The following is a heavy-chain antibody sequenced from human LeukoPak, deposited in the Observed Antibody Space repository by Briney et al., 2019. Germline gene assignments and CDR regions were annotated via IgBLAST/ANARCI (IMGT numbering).Heavy chain of an antibody. V-gene: IGHV4-34*01. D-gene: IGHD2-15*01. Sequence: SETLSLTCAVYGGSFSGYYWSWIRQPPGKGLEWIGEINHSGSTNYNPSLKSRVTISVDTSKNQFSLKLSSVTAADTAVYYCARRSGGSCYSHYYYYYMDVWGKGTTVTISS. CDR1: GGSFSGYY. J-gene: IGHJ6*03. CDR3: ARRSGGSCYSHYYYYYMDV. CDR2: INHSGST.